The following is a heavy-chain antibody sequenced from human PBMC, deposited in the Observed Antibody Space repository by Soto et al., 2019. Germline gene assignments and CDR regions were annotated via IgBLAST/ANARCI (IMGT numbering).Heavy chain of an antibody. Sequence: QVQLQESGPGLVKPSDTLSLTCAVSGYSISSSNWWGWIRQPPGKGLEWIGYIYYSGTTYYNPSLKSHVTMSVDTSKNPFSLKLTSVTAVDTAVYYCARREIQGPIDYWGQGTLVTVSS. CDR3: ARREIQGPIDY. CDR1: GYSISSSNW. J-gene: IGHJ4*02. V-gene: IGHV4-28*01. CDR2: IYYSGTT. D-gene: IGHD1-26*01.